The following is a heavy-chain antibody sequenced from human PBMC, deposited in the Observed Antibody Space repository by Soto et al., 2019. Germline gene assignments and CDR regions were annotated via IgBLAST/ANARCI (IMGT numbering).Heavy chain of an antibody. V-gene: IGHV3-23*01. CDR3: AKDIGLVLRITMVRGVNFDY. D-gene: IGHD3-10*01. J-gene: IGHJ4*02. Sequence: GGSLRLSCAASGFTFSSYAMSWVRQAPGKGLEWVSAISGSGGSTYYADSVKGRFTISRDNSKNTLYLQMNSLRAEDTAVYYCAKDIGLVLRITMVRGVNFDYWGQGTLVTVSS. CDR1: GFTFSSYA. CDR2: ISGSGGST.